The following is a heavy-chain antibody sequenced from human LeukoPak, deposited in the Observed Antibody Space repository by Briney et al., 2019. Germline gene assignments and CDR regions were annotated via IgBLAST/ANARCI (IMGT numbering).Heavy chain of an antibody. J-gene: IGHJ1*01. CDR1: GFTFSSYA. CDR2: ISGSGGST. D-gene: IGHD1-26*01. Sequence: GGSLRRSCAASGFTFSSYAMSWVRQAPGKGLEWVSAISGSGGSTYYTDSVKGRFTISRDNSKNTLNLQMNSLRTEDTAVYYCARDVVGAPAPGEYFQHWGQGTLVTVSS. CDR3: ARDVVGAPAPGEYFQH. V-gene: IGHV3-23*01.